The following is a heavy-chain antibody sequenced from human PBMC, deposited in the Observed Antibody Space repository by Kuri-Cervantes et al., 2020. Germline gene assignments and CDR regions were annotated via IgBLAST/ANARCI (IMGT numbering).Heavy chain of an antibody. CDR1: GYTFTSYC. J-gene: IGHJ4*02. V-gene: IGHV1-69*05. CDR3: ATHPEGSVQDFGY. CDR2: IIPIFGTA. D-gene: IGHD1-1*01. Sequence: SVKVSCKASGYTFTSYCMHWVRQAPGQGLEWMGGIIPIFGTANYAQKFQGRVTITTDESTSTAYMELSSLRSEDTAVYYCATHPEGSVQDFGYWGQGTLVTVSS.